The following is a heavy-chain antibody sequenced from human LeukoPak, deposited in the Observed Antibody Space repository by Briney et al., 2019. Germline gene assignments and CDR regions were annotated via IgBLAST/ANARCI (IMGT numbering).Heavy chain of an antibody. Sequence: GGSLRLSCAVSGFTFSDYVMNWVRQAPGKGLEWVSTITNTGGTTYYADSVKGRFTISRDNSKNTLYLQMNSLRAEDTAVYYCAKESRSAFDFWGQGTMVTVSS. D-gene: IGHD1-14*01. V-gene: IGHV3-23*01. CDR1: GFTFSDYV. CDR2: ITNTGGTT. CDR3: AKESRSAFDF. J-gene: IGHJ3*01.